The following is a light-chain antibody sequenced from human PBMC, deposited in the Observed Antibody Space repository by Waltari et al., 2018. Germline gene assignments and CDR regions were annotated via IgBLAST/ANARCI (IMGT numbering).Light chain of an antibody. CDR1: QSVSSSY. CDR3: QQYGSSPWT. Sequence: EIVLTQSPGTLSLSQGERATLSCRASQSVSSSYLAWYQQKPGLAPRVLIHGASNRATGTPDRFGGSGSGTDFTLTISRLEPEDFAVYYCQQYGSSPWTFGQGTKVEIK. CDR2: GAS. J-gene: IGKJ1*01. V-gene: IGKV3-20*01.